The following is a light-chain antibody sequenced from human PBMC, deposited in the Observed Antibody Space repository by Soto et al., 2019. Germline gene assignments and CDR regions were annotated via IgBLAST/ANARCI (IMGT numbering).Light chain of an antibody. CDR2: GAS. CDR1: QTLSNNY. J-gene: IGKJ1*01. V-gene: IGKV3-20*01. CDR3: QQYGSSPLT. Sequence: EIVLTQSPGTLSLSPGERATLSCRASQTLSNNYFAWYQQKPGQAPRLLIYGASSRAIGIPDRFSGSGSGTDFTLTISRLEPEDFAVYFCQQYGSSPLTFGQGTKVEIK.